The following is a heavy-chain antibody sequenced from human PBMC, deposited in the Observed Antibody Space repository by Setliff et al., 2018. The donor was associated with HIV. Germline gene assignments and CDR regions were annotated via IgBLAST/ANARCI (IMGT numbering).Heavy chain of an antibody. CDR1: GGSISSSSYY. CDR2: IYYSGST. J-gene: IGHJ6*03. V-gene: IGHV4-39*02. D-gene: IGHD1-7*01. Sequence: SETLSLTCTVSGGSISSSSYYWGWIRQPPGKGLEWIGNIYYSGSTYYNPSLKSRVAISIDTSMNQFSLKLSSVTAADSAVYYCARDGTRQTWGSDYFRYYYIEFWDKGTTVTVSS. CDR3: ARDGTRQTWGSDYFRYYYIEF.